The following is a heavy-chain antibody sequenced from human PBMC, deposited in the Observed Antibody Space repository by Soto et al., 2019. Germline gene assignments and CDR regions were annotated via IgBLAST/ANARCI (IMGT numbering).Heavy chain of an antibody. V-gene: IGHV4-4*02. J-gene: IGHJ4*02. D-gene: IGHD6-6*01. CDR3: ARTGSPYSSSSHFAY. CDR1: GGSISSSNW. CDR2: IYHSGST. Sequence: QVQLQESGPGLVKPSGTLSLTGAVSGGSISSSNWWSWVRQPPGKGLEWIGEIYHSGSTNYIPSLKSRGTISVDTSKNQVSLTLSSVTAADTAVYYCARTGSPYSSSSHFAYWGQGTLVTVSS.